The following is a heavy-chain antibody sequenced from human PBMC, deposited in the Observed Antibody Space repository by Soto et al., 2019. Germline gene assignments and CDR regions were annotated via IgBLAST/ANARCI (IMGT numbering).Heavy chain of an antibody. CDR1: GGTFSSYA. J-gene: IGHJ5*02. Sequence: QVQLVQSGAEVKKPGSSVKVSCKASGGTFSSYAISWVRQAPGQGLEWMGGIIPIFGTANYAQKFQGRVTITADESTSTAYRELSSLRSEDTAVYYGAREGRFLEWLYWFDPWGQGTLVTVSS. CDR2: IIPIFGTA. CDR3: AREGRFLEWLYWFDP. D-gene: IGHD3-3*01. V-gene: IGHV1-69*01.